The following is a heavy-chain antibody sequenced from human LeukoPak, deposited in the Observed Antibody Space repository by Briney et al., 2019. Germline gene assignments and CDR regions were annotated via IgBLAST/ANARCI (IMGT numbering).Heavy chain of an antibody. Sequence: SETLSLTCAVYGGSFSGYYWSWIRQPPGKGLEWIGYIYYSGSTYYNPSLKSRVTISVDTSKNQFSLKLSSVTAADTAVYYCARAYYYDSSGYQGWGQGTLVTVSS. CDR3: ARAYYYDSSGYQG. V-gene: IGHV4-30-4*01. J-gene: IGHJ4*02. D-gene: IGHD3-22*01. CDR1: GGSFSGYY. CDR2: IYYSGST.